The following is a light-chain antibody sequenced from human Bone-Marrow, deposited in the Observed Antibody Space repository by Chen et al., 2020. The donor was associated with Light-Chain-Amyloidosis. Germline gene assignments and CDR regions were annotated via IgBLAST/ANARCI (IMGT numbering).Light chain of an antibody. Sequence: EIVMTQSPVTLSVSPGERATLSCRASQSIGTNLAWYQQTPGQAPRLLIYDSSTRATGIAARFSGSGSGTDFTLTISSLQSEDFAVYYCQQYNNWPPWTFGPGTKVEIK. V-gene: IGKV3-15*01. CDR1: QSIGTN. CDR3: QQYNNWPPWT. CDR2: DSS. J-gene: IGKJ1*01.